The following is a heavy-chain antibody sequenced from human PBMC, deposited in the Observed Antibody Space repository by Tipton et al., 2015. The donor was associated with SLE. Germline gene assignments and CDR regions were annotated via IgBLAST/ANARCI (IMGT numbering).Heavy chain of an antibody. J-gene: IGHJ2*01. CDR2: VYHSGTS. Sequence: TLSLTCTFSGDSFTDYGHYWGWIRQPPGKGLEWIASVYHSGTSYYNPSLKSRVTISVDTSKNQFSLKLSSVTAADTAVYYCARLRWYFDLWGRGTLVTVSS. CDR3: ARLRWYFDL. V-gene: IGHV4-39*07. CDR1: GDSFTDYGHY.